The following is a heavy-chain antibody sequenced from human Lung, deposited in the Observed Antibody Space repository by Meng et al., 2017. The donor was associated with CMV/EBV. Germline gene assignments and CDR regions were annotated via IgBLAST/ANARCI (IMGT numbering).Heavy chain of an antibody. CDR1: GYTFGIFG. CDR3: ARAGAAVTTHFDF. D-gene: IGHD4-17*01. V-gene: IGHV1-18*01. Sequence: QVQLVQSGAEFQKPGASVKVSCKASGYTFGIFGITWVRQAPGQGLEWVGWISAENGNTNYAQKSQGRVTLTTDTSTKTAYMDLRGLRSDDSAVYYCARAGAAVTTHFDFWGRGTLVTVSS. J-gene: IGHJ4*02. CDR2: ISAENGNT.